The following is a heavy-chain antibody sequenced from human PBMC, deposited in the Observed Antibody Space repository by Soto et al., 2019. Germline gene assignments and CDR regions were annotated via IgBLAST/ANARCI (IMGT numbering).Heavy chain of an antibody. D-gene: IGHD6-19*01. J-gene: IGHJ3*02. CDR2: ISAYNGNT. CDR1: GYTFTSYG. Sequence: GASVKVSCKASGYTFTSYGISWVRQAPGQGLEWMGWISAYNGNTNYAQKLQGRVTMTTDTSTSTAYMELRSLRSDDTAVYYCARALDPDSSGWSDAFDIWGQGTMVTVSS. CDR3: ARALDPDSSGWSDAFDI. V-gene: IGHV1-18*01.